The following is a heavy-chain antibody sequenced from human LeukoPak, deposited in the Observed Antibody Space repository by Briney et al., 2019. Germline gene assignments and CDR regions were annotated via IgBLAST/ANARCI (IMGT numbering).Heavy chain of an antibody. CDR2: FSGSNNST. CDR1: GFTFNNYA. D-gene: IGHD6-19*01. J-gene: IGHJ4*02. Sequence: GGSLRLSCAVSGFTFNNYAMSWVRQAPGKGLEWVSVFSGSNNSTYYVESVKGRFTISRDNSKNTLYLQMNSLRAEDTAVYYCAKHLGRGWQEIDYWGQGTLVTVSS. V-gene: IGHV3-23*01. CDR3: AKHLGRGWQEIDY.